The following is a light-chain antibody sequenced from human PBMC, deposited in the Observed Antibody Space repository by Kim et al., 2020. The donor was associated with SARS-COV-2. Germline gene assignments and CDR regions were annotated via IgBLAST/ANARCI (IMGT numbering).Light chain of an antibody. CDR2: AVS. CDR1: QGITRY. CDR3: QQTSRTPST. V-gene: IGKV1-39*01. J-gene: IGKJ4*01. Sequence: DIQMTQSPSSLSASVGDSVTISCRASQGITRYLNWYQQKPGEAPKLLIYAVSSLHAGVPARFRGGGSDTEFTLTITSLQPEDFATYFCQQTSRTPSTFGGGTKVEIK.